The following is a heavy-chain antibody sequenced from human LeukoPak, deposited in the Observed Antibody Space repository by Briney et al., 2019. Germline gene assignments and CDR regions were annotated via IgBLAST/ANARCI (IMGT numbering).Heavy chain of an antibody. CDR3: AKDSLKEGRYFDWLSPSFDY. CDR2: ISGSGGST. CDR1: GFTFSSYA. Sequence: PGGSLRLSCAASGFTFSSYAMSWVRQAPGKGLEWVSAISGSGGSTYYADSVKGRFTISRDNSKNTLYLQMNSLRAEDTAVYYCAKDSLKEGRYFDWLSPSFDYWGQGTLVTVSS. V-gene: IGHV3-23*01. J-gene: IGHJ4*02. D-gene: IGHD3-9*01.